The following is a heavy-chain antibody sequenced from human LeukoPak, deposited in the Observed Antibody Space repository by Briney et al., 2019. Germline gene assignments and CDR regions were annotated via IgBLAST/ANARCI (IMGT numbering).Heavy chain of an antibody. CDR1: GGSFSGYY. CDR2: INHSGST. Sequence: SETLSLTCAVYGGSFSGYYWSWIRQPPGKGLEWIGEINHSGSTNYNPSLKSRVTTSVDTSKNQFSLKLSSVTAADTAVYYCARVGGTVTEYNWFDPWGQGTLVTVSS. V-gene: IGHV4-34*01. CDR3: ARVGGTVTEYNWFDP. D-gene: IGHD4-17*01. J-gene: IGHJ5*02.